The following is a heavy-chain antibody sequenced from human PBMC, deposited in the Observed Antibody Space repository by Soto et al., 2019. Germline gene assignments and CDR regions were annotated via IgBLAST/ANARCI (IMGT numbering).Heavy chain of an antibody. V-gene: IGHV4-59*01. J-gene: IGHJ6*03. CDR2: IYYSGST. D-gene: IGHD3-3*01. CDR3: ARGVPYYDFWSGYYNPHYYYYMDV. Sequence: SETLSVTCTVAGGSISSYYRSRIRQPPGKGLEWIGYIYYSGSTNYNPSLKSRVTISVDTSKNQFSLKLSSVTAADTAVYYCARGVPYYDFWSGYYNPHYYYYMDVWGKGTTVTVSS. CDR1: GGSISSYY.